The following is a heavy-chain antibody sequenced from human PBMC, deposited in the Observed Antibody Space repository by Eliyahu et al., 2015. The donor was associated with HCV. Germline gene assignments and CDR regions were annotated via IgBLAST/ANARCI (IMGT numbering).Heavy chain of an antibody. CDR2: INHSGST. V-gene: IGHV4-34*01. Sequence: QVQLQQWGAGLLKPSETLSLTCAVYGGSFSGYYWSWIRQPPGKGLEWIGEINHSGSTNYNPSLKSRVTISVDTSKNQFSLKLSSVTAADTAVYYCARGSEYYYGSGSYYYHDYWGQGTLVTVSS. D-gene: IGHD3-10*01. J-gene: IGHJ4*02. CDR3: ARGSEYYYGSGSYYYHDY. CDR1: GGSFSGYY.